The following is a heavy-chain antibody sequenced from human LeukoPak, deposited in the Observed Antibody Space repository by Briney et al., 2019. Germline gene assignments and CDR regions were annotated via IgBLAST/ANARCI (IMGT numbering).Heavy chain of an antibody. CDR3: ARGRGTIYMFDY. Sequence: GGSLRLSCAACGFPFRTYWLHWVRHAPGKGLVWVSRIESDGASTTYADSVKGRFTISRDTARNTLYLQMNCLTAEHTAVYYCARGRGTIYMFDYWGQGTLVTVSS. J-gene: IGHJ4*02. CDR1: GFPFRTYW. V-gene: IGHV3-74*01. CDR2: IESDGAST. D-gene: IGHD1-26*01.